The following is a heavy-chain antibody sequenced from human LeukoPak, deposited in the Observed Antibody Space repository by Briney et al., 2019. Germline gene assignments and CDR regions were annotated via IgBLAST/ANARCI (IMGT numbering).Heavy chain of an antibody. CDR1: GFTFSSYA. CDR2: INHSGST. CDR3: ARADGDYHSGETSLDY. V-gene: IGHV4-34*01. J-gene: IGHJ4*02. Sequence: GSLRLSCAASGFTFSSYAMSWVRQPPGKGLEWIGEINHSGSTNYNPSLKSRVTISVDTSKNQFSLKLSSVTAADTAVYYCARADGDYHSGETSLDYWGQGTLVTVSS. D-gene: IGHD4-17*01.